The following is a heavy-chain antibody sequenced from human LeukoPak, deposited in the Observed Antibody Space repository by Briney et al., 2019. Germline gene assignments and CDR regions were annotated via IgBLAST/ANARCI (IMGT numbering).Heavy chain of an antibody. D-gene: IGHD4-23*01. CDR2: ISSGSSTI. CDR3: ARYRDYGDKGGIDY. J-gene: IGHJ4*02. CDR1: GFTFSTYS. V-gene: IGHV3-48*04. Sequence: GGSLRLSCAASGFTFSTYSMNWVRQAPGKGLEWVSYISSGSSTIYYADSAKGRFTISRDNAKNSLYLQMNSLRAEDTAVYYCARYRDYGDKGGIDYWGQGTLVTVSS.